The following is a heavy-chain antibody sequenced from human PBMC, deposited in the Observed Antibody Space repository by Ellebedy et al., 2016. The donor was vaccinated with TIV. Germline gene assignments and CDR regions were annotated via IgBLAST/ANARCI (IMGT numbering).Heavy chain of an antibody. V-gene: IGHV1-46*01. CDR1: GYTFTKYY. Sequence: ASVKVSCKASGYTFTKYYMHWVRQAPGQGLEWMGMLNPSGSSTSYAQKFQGRVTMTRDTSTSTVYMELSSLRSEDTAVYYCTCLQLGIADYFDYWGQGALVTVSS. D-gene: IGHD6-13*01. CDR2: LNPSGSST. J-gene: IGHJ4*02. CDR3: TCLQLGIADYFDY.